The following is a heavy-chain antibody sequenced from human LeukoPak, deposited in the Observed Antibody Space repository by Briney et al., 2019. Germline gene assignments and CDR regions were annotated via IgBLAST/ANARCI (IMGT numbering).Heavy chain of an antibody. CDR1: GFTFSGSA. CDR2: IRSKANSYAT. V-gene: IGHV3-73*01. Sequence: GESLRLSCAASGFTFSGSAMHWVRQASGKGLELVGRIRSKANSYATAYAASVKGRFTISRDDSKNTAYLQMNSLKTEDTAVYYCTRLSPPRDYWGQGTLVNVSS. J-gene: IGHJ4*02. CDR3: TRLSPPRDY.